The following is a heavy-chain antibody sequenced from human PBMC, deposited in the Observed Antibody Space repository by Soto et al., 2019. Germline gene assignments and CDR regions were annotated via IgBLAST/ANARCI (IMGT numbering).Heavy chain of an antibody. CDR3: ARGTPCSGSSCYVGELDC. V-gene: IGHV1-18*01. Sequence: QVQLVQSGAEVKRPGASVKVSCKASGYTFSNYGFSWVRQAPGQGLEWMGWISAYNGNTNYAQKVQGRVTMTTDTSTSTAYMELPSLRSDDTAVYYCARGTPCSGSSCYVGELDCWGQGTLVTVSS. D-gene: IGHD2-2*01. CDR1: GYTFSNYG. J-gene: IGHJ4*02. CDR2: ISAYNGNT.